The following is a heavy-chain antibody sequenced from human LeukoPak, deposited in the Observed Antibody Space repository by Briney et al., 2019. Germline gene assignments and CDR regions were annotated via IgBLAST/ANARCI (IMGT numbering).Heavy chain of an antibody. J-gene: IGHJ4*02. V-gene: IGHV3-23*01. D-gene: IGHD3-22*01. CDR3: AKGHYDSSDYNYFTY. CDR2: ISNSGGST. Sequence: GGSLRLSCAASGFTFNSYAMSWVRQAPGKGLERVSVISNSGGSTHYADSVKGRFTISRDNSKNTLYLQMNSLRAEDTAVYYCAKGHYDSSDYNYFTYWGQGTLVSVSS. CDR1: GFTFNSYA.